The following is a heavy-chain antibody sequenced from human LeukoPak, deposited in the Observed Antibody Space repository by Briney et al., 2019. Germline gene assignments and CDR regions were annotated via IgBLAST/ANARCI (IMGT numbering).Heavy chain of an antibody. V-gene: IGHV1-24*01. Sequence: ASVKVSCKVSGYALTELSMHWVRQAPGKGLEWMGGFDPEDGETIYVQKFQGRVTMTEDTSTDTAYMELSSLRSEDTAVYYCATFRSEVWESSGWYYVYWGQGTLVTVSS. CDR3: ATFRSEVWESSGWYYVY. D-gene: IGHD6-19*01. J-gene: IGHJ4*02. CDR1: GYALTELS. CDR2: FDPEDGET.